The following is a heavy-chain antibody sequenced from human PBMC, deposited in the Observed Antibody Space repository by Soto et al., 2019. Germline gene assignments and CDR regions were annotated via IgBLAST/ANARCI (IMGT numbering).Heavy chain of an antibody. Sequence: QVQLVQSGAEVKKPGSSVKVSCKASGGTFSSYTISWVRQAPGQGLEWMGRIIPILGIANYAQKFQGSVTITADKSTSTAYMELSSLRSEDTAVYYCARGSYLCSGGSCYIDYWGQGTLVTVSS. CDR3: ARGSYLCSGGSCYIDY. J-gene: IGHJ4*02. CDR1: GGTFSSYT. CDR2: IIPILGIA. V-gene: IGHV1-69*02. D-gene: IGHD2-15*01.